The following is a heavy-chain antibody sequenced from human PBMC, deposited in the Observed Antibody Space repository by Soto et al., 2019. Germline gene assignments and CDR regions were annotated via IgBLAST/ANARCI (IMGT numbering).Heavy chain of an antibody. CDR1: GGSISSDGNY. CDR3: ARARMVRGIIYYYGMDV. V-gene: IGHV4-31*03. D-gene: IGHD3-10*01. CDR2: IYYSGST. Sequence: QVQLQESGPGLVKSSQTLSLTCTVSGGSISSDGNYWSWIRQHPGKGMEWIGYIYYSGSTNYNPSLKSRVTISVDPSKNQFALKLNSVTAADTAVYYCARARMVRGIIYYYGMDVWGQGTTVTVSS. J-gene: IGHJ6*02.